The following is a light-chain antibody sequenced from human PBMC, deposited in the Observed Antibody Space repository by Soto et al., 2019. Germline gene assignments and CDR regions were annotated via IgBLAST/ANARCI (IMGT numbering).Light chain of an antibody. CDR1: QPVTNY. V-gene: IGKV1-39*01. CDR3: QQSYIAPWT. CDR2: AAS. J-gene: IGKJ1*01. Sequence: DIQMTQSPSSLSASVGDRVTITCRASQPVTNYLSWYQQKPGKAHTLLIYAASRLQSGVPSRFSAGGSGTEFTLSINSLLPEDFATYYCQQSYIAPWTFGQGTKVDIK.